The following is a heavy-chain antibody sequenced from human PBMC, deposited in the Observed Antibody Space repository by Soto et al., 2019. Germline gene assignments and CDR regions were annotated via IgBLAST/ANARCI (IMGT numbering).Heavy chain of an antibody. CDR3: ARELGGMDV. V-gene: IGHV4-30-2*01. CDR2: IYHSGST. J-gene: IGHJ6*02. Sequence: TSETLSLTCAVSGGSISSGGSSWSWIRQPPGKGLEWIGEIYHSGSTNYKPSLKSRVTISVDKSKNQFSLKLSSVTAADTAVYYCARELGGMDVWGQGTTVTVSS. CDR1: GGSISSGGSS.